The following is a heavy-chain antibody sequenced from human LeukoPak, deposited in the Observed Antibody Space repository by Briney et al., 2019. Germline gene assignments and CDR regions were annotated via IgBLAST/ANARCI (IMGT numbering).Heavy chain of an antibody. Sequence: SQTLSLTCTVSGGSISSGSYYWSWIRQPAGKGLEWIGRIYTSGSTNYNPSLKSRVTISVDTSKNQFSLKLSSVTAADTAVYYCARENCGDLLYWYFDLWGRGTLVTVSS. V-gene: IGHV4-61*02. J-gene: IGHJ2*01. CDR2: IYTSGST. CDR1: GGSISSGSYY. CDR3: ARENCGDLLYWYFDL. D-gene: IGHD4-17*01.